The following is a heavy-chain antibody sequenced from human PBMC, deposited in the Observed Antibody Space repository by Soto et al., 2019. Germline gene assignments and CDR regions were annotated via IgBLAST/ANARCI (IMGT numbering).Heavy chain of an antibody. D-gene: IGHD1-1*01. CDR3: ARDRKWIQLDYYYGMDV. Sequence: SSETLSLTCTVSGGSISSYYWSWIRQPPGKGLEWIGYIYYSGSTNYNPSLKSRVTISVDKSKNQFSLKLSSVTAADTAVYYCARDRKWIQLDYYYGMDVWGQGTTVTVS. CDR1: GGSISSYY. J-gene: IGHJ6*02. CDR2: IYYSGST. V-gene: IGHV4-59*12.